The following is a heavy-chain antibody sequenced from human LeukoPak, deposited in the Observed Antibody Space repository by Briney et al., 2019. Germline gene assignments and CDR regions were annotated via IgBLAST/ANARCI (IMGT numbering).Heavy chain of an antibody. CDR2: IYYSGST. Sequence: SQTLSLTCAVSGGSISSGGYYWSWIRQHPGKGLEWIGYIYYSGSTYYNPSLKSRVTISVDTSKNQFSLKLSSVTAADMAVYYCARAPGYCSSTSCFRGYFDYWGQGTLVTVSS. CDR1: GGSISSGGYY. V-gene: IGHV4-31*11. D-gene: IGHD2-2*01. CDR3: ARAPGYCSSTSCFRGYFDY. J-gene: IGHJ4*02.